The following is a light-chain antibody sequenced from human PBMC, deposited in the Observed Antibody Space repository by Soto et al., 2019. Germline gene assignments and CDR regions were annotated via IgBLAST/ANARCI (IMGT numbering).Light chain of an antibody. Sequence: EIVMTQSPVALSVSPGERATLSCRASQARSDLAWYQQKPGQAPRLLISDVSTRATGIPARFNGSGSGTEFTLAISSLQFEDFAVYYCHQYNTWPRTFGGGTKVDIK. J-gene: IGKJ4*01. V-gene: IGKV3-15*01. CDR1: QARSD. CDR3: HQYNTWPRT. CDR2: DVS.